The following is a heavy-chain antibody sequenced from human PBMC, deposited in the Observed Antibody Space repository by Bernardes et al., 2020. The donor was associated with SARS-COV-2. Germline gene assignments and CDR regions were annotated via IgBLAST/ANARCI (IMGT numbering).Heavy chain of an antibody. Sequence: ASVKVSCKASGYTFTSYGISWVRQAPGQGLEWMGWISAYNGNTNYAQKLQGRVTMTTDTSTSTAYMELRSLRSDATAGYYCARDADRTMVLGVIIGTPHNWFDPWGRGTLVTVSS. CDR1: GYTFTSYG. CDR3: ARDADRTMVLGVIIGTPHNWFDP. V-gene: IGHV1-18*01. CDR2: ISAYNGNT. D-gene: IGHD3-10*01. J-gene: IGHJ5*02.